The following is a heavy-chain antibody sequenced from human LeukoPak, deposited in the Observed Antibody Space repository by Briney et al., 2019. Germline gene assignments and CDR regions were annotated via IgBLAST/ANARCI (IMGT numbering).Heavy chain of an antibody. V-gene: IGHV1-2*02. CDR1: GSTFTGYY. J-gene: IGHJ5*02. CDR3: ARDSGTPGATEWWFDP. D-gene: IGHD1-1*01. CDR2: ISPSSGVG. Sequence: ASVKVSFKASGSTFTGYYLHWVRQPPGQGNEWMGGISPSSGVGHYSQTFQGRVTMTRDTSISTAYMELSGLRSDDTAVYYGARDSGTPGATEWWFDPWGQGTLVTVSS.